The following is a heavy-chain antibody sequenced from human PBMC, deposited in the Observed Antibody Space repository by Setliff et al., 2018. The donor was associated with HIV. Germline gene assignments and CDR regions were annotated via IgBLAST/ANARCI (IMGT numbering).Heavy chain of an antibody. CDR2: IYTSGST. D-gene: IGHD3-16*01. J-gene: IGHJ2*01. Sequence: PSETLSLTCTVSGDSISSYYWNWIRQPAGKGLEWIGHIYTSGSTNYNPSLKSRVAMSVDTSKNQFSLKLSSVTAADTAVYYCAGMITFGGVHWYFDLWGRGTLVTVSS. V-gene: IGHV4-4*07. CDR3: AGMITFGGVHWYFDL. CDR1: GDSISSYY.